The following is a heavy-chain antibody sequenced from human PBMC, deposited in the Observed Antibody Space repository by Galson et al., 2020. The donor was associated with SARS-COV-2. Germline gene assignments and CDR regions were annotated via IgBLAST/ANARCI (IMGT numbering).Heavy chain of an antibody. D-gene: IGHD4-17*01. J-gene: IGHJ6*02. V-gene: IGHV6-1*01. CDR3: ARAKYGDSPLSYNGMDV. Sequence: SQTLSLTCVISGDSVSSNSATWNWIRQSPSRGLEWLGRTYYRSRWYYDYSTSVKSRISINPDTTRNQFSLQLNSVTPEDSAVYYCARAKYGDSPLSYNGMDVWGQGTTVTVSS. CDR1: GDSVSSNSAT. CDR2: TYYRSRWYY.